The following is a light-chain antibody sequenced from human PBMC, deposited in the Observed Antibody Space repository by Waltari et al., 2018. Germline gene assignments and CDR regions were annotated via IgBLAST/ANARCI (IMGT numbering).Light chain of an antibody. Sequence: QSALTQPASVSGTPGQSITTSCTGPTTHFGSYDLVSWYQQHPGEAPNLLICEVFKRPPDTASRFSGAKSGSTASLTISGLQPEDEADYYCCSYAGRGTYVFGSGTKVTVL. CDR3: CSYAGRGTYV. V-gene: IGLV2-23*02. J-gene: IGLJ1*01. CDR1: TTHFGSYDL. CDR2: EVF.